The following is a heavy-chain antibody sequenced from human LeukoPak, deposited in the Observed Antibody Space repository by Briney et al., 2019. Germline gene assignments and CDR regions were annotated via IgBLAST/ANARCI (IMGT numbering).Heavy chain of an antibody. CDR1: GFTFSSYG. J-gene: IGHJ4*02. D-gene: IGHD5-24*01. CDR2: ISYDGSNK. Sequence: PGGSLRLSCAASGFTFSSYGMHWVRQAPGKGLEWVAVISYDGSNKYYADSVKGRFTISRDNSKNTLYLQMNGLRAEDTAVYYCAKDQNFVGWGDGYNSWFDYWGQGTLVTVSS. CDR3: AKDQNFVGWGDGYNSWFDY. V-gene: IGHV3-30*18.